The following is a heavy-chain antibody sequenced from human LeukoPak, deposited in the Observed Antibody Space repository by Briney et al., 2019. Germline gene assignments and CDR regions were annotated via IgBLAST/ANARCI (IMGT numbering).Heavy chain of an antibody. Sequence: GGSLRLSCAASGFTFSSYAMSWVRQAPGKGLEWVSSISSSSSYIYYADSVKGRFTISRDNAKNSLYLQMNSLRAEDTAVYYCARDRNTAPPWFDPWGQGTLVTVSS. CDR3: ARDRNTAPPWFDP. CDR1: GFTFSSYA. CDR2: ISSSSSYI. J-gene: IGHJ5*02. D-gene: IGHD5-18*01. V-gene: IGHV3-21*01.